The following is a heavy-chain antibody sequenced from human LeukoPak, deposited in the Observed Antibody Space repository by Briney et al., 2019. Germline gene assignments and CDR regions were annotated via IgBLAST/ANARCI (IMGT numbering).Heavy chain of an antibody. CDR3: ARAVGPFDF. Sequence: PGWSLRLSCAASGFXYSTYGIHGVRQAPGRGLEWVGVIWHDGSMKYYADSVKGRFTISRDNSKNTLYLQMNSLRAEDTAVYYCARAVGPFDFWGPGTIVIVSS. CDR1: GFXYSTYG. J-gene: IGHJ3*01. CDR2: IWHDGSMK. V-gene: IGHV3-33*08.